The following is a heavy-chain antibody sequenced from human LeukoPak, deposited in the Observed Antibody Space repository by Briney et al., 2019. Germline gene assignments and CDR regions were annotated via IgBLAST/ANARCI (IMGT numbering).Heavy chain of an antibody. Sequence: GGSLRLSCAASGFTFSSYAMSWVRQAPGKGLEWVSAVSVSGGSTYYADSVKGRFTISRDNSKNTLYLQMNSLRAEDTAVYYCAKSKSAYSYFDYWGQGTLVTVSS. D-gene: IGHD3-16*01. J-gene: IGHJ4*02. CDR1: GFTFSSYA. V-gene: IGHV3-23*01. CDR2: VSVSGGST. CDR3: AKSKSAYSYFDY.